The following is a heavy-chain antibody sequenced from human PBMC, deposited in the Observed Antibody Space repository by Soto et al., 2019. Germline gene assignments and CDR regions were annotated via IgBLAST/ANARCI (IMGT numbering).Heavy chain of an antibody. CDR2: IYYSGST. J-gene: IGHJ4*02. CDR3: ARVYDSSGYYFDY. D-gene: IGHD3-22*01. Sequence: PSETLSLTXTVSGGSISSGGYYWSWIRQHPGKGLEWIGYIYYSGSTYYNPSLKSRVTISVDTSKNQFSLKLSSVTAADTAVYYCARVYDSSGYYFDYWGQGTLVTVSS. CDR1: GGSISSGGYY. V-gene: IGHV4-31*02.